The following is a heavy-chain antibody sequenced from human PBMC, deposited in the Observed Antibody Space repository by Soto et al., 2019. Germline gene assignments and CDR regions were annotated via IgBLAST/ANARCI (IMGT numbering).Heavy chain of an antibody. CDR1: GYAFTRYG. D-gene: IGHD6-13*01. CDR3: ARAGRGSSYSSSWYYYYYYMDV. Sequence: ASVKVSWKTSGYAFTRYGGSWVRQAPGQGLEWMGWISAYNGNTNYAQKLQGRVTMTTDTSTSTAYMELRSLRSDDTAVYYCARAGRGSSYSSSWYYYYYYMDVWGKGTTVTVSS. CDR2: ISAYNGNT. J-gene: IGHJ6*03. V-gene: IGHV1-18*01.